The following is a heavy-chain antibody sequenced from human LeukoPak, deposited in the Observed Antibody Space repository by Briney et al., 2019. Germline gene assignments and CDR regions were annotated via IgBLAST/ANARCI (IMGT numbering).Heavy chain of an antibody. J-gene: IGHJ4*02. CDR3: ARVDSGSYDY. V-gene: IGHV3-23*01. CDR2: ISGSGDRI. CDR1: GFTFNTYA. D-gene: IGHD1-26*01. Sequence: PGGSLRLSCAASGFTFNTYAMSWVRQAPGKGLEWVSAISGSGDRIYYADSVKGRFTISRDNSKNTLYLQMNSLRAEDTAVYYCARVDSGSYDYWGQGTLVTVSS.